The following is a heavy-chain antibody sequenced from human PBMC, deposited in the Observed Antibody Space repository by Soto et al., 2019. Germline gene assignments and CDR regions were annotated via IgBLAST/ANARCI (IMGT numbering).Heavy chain of an antibody. J-gene: IGHJ6*02. D-gene: IGHD6-13*01. CDR1: GYTFTSYA. V-gene: IGHV1-3*01. CDR2: INAGNGNT. CDR3: AREGSYSPGGMDV. Sequence: SVKDSCRASGYTFTSYAMHWVRQAPGQRLEWMGWINAGNGNTKYSQKFQGRVTITRDTSASTAYMELSSLRSEDTAVYYCAREGSYSPGGMDVWGQGTTGTVSS.